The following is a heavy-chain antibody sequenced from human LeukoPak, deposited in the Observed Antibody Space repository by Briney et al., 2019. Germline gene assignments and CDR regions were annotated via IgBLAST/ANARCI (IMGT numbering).Heavy chain of an antibody. J-gene: IGHJ3*02. CDR2: IHHSGST. CDR3: ARDMISGYYSDAFDI. Sequence: PSETLSLTCTVSGGSISSGNYYWSWLRQHPGKGLEWIGYIHHSGSTYYNPSLKSRVIISVDTSKSQFSLKLSSVTAADTAVYYCARDMISGYYSDAFDIWGQGTMVTVSS. CDR1: GGSISSGNYY. D-gene: IGHD3-22*01. V-gene: IGHV4-31*03.